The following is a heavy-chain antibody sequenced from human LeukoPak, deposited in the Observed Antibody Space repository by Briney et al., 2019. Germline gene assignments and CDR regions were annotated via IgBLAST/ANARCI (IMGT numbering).Heavy chain of an antibody. CDR2: ISSSSSYI. CDR3: AREVGATTRPFDY. J-gene: IGHJ4*02. Sequence: PGGSLRLSCAASGFTFSSYSMNWVRQAPGKGLEWVSSISSSSSYIYYADSVKGRFTIFRDNAKNSLYLQMNSLRAEDTAVYYCAREVGATTRPFDYWGQGTLVTVSS. V-gene: IGHV3-21*01. D-gene: IGHD1-26*01. CDR1: GFTFSSYS.